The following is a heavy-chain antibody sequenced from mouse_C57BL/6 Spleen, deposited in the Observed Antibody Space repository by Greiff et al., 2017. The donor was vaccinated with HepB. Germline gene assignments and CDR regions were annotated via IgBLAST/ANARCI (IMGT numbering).Heavy chain of an antibody. Sequence: VKLQQPGAELVRPGSSVKLSCKASGYTFTSYWMHWVKQRPIQGLEWIGNIDPSDSETHYNQKFKDKATLTVDKSSSTAYMQLSSLTSEDSAVYYCARDSSGYEDAMDYWGQGTSVTASS. CDR2: IDPSDSET. CDR3: ARDSSGYEDAMDY. V-gene: IGHV1-52*01. CDR1: GYTFTSYW. J-gene: IGHJ4*01. D-gene: IGHD3-2*02.